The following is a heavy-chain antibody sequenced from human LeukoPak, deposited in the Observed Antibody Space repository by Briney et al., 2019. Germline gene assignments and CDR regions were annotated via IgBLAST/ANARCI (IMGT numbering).Heavy chain of an antibody. CDR3: ARHSPVGIFYFDY. CDR1: GGSISSYY. CDR2: IYNSGSA. J-gene: IGHJ4*02. V-gene: IGHV4-59*01. Sequence: SETLSLTCTVSGGSISSYYWSWIRQPPGKGLEWIGYIYNSGSANYNPSLKSRVTISVDTSKNQFSLKLSSVTAADTAVYYCARHSPVGIFYFDYWGQGTLVTVSS. D-gene: IGHD1-26*01.